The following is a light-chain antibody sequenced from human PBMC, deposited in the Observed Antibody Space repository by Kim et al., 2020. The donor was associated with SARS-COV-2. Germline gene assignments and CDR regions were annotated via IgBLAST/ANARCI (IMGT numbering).Light chain of an antibody. J-gene: IGKJ4*01. CDR2: DAS. CDR3: QQFNVYPLS. Sequence: SASGGARVTITCRASQGVRSALACYQQKPGQPPKRLMYDASTLHTCVPSRFSGSGSGTDFTLTISNLQPEDSANYYCQQFNVYPLSFGGGTNVEI. V-gene: IGKV1-13*01. CDR1: QGVRSA.